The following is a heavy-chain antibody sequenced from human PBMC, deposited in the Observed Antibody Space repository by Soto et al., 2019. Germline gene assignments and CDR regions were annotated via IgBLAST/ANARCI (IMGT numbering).Heavy chain of an antibody. Sequence: GGSLRLSCAASGFIFENFGMSWVRQAPGKGLEWISSISGSGFKKYYADSVKGRFTISRDNSKSTVYLELNNLSAEDTAVYHCAKLFQDALQSYYYGMDVWGRGTTVTVSS. CDR3: AKLFQDALQSYYYGMDV. V-gene: IGHV3-23*01. J-gene: IGHJ6*02. D-gene: IGHD2-21*01. CDR2: ISGSGFKK. CDR1: GFIFENFG.